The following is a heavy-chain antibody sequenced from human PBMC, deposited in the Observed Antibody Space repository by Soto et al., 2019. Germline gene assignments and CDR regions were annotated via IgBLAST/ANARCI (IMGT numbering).Heavy chain of an antibody. CDR3: ARDNGQWLVSD. CDR2: VSTYNGNT. CDR1: GYIFTSYG. V-gene: IGHV1-18*01. Sequence: ASVKVSCKASGYIFTSYGISWVRQAPGQGLEWVGRVSTYNGNTKYAQKLQGRVTMTTDTSASIAYMELRSLRSDDTAVNYCARDNGQWLVSDWG. J-gene: IGHJ1*01. D-gene: IGHD6-19*01.